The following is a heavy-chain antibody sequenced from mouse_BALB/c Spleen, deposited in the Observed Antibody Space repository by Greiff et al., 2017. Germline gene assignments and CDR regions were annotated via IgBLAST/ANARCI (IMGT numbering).Heavy chain of an antibody. V-gene: IGHV2-6-7*01. D-gene: IGHD2-2*01. CDR1: GFSLTGYG. J-gene: IGHJ3*01. CDR2: IWGDGST. CDR3: ARGGLTPWFAY. Sequence: QVQLKESGPGLVAPSQSLSITCTVSGFSLTGYGVNWVRQPPGKGLEWLGMIWGDGSTDYNSALKSRLSISKDNSKSQVFLKMNSLQTDDTARYYCARGGLTPWFAYWGQGTLVTVSA.